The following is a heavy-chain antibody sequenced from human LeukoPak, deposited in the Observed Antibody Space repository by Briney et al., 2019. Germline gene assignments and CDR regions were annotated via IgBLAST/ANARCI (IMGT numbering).Heavy chain of an antibody. CDR1: GYSFSTYW. J-gene: IGHJ4*02. CDR2: IYPGDSHT. Sequence: PGESLKISCKGSGYSFSTYWIGWVRQMPGNGLEWMGIIYPGDSHTKYSPSFQGQVTISADKSISTAYLQWSSLKASDTAMYFCASAYGSGSYTYRYWGQGTLVTVSS. CDR3: ASAYGSGSYTYRY. D-gene: IGHD3-10*01. V-gene: IGHV5-51*01.